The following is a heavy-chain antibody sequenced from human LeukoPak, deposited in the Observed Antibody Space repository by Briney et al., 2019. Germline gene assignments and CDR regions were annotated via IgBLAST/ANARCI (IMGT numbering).Heavy chain of an antibody. D-gene: IGHD4-11*01. Sequence: SVKVSCKASGGTFSSYAISWVRQAPGQGLEWMGRIIPILGIANYAQKFQGRVTITADKSTSTAYMELRSLTSDDTAVYYCARDKAVTTELTQYFHHWGQGTLVTVSS. CDR1: GGTFSSYA. CDR3: ARDKAVTTELTQYFHH. CDR2: IIPILGIA. J-gene: IGHJ1*01. V-gene: IGHV1-69*04.